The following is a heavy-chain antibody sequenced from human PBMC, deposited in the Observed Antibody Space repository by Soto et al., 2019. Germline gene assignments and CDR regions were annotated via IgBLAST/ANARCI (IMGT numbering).Heavy chain of an antibody. Sequence: QVHLQQWGAGLLKPSETLSLTCAVNGGAFNGYYWTWIRQSPGKGLQWIGEINHSGTVYYNTSLKSRVTFSIDTSKKQLSLTLTSVTAAAAAVYYCARAGAALVRGSIGGFECWGQRTLVPVSS. CDR3: ARAGAALVRGSIGGFEC. V-gene: IGHV4-34*01. CDR2: INHSGTV. J-gene: IGHJ4*02. CDR1: GGAFNGYY. D-gene: IGHD3-10*01.